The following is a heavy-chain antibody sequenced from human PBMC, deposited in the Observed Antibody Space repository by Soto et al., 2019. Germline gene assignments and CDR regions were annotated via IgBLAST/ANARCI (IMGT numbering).Heavy chain of an antibody. CDR2: IYYSGST. CDR3: ARTPYSSGSGFDY. Sequence: PSETLSLTCTVSGGSISSGGYYWSWIRQHPGKGLEWIGYIYYSGSTYYNPSLKSRVTISVDTSKNQFSLKLSSVTAADTAVYYCARTPYSSGSGFDYWGQGTLVTVS. D-gene: IGHD6-25*01. CDR1: GGSISSGGYY. V-gene: IGHV4-31*03. J-gene: IGHJ4*02.